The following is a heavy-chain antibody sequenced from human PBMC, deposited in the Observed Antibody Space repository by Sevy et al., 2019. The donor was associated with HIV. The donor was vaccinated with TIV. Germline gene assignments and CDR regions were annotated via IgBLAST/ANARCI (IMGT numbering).Heavy chain of an antibody. Sequence: GESLKISCAASGFAFSNYYAMHWVRQAPGKGRDWVALISYDGSDKYYADSVKGRFTISRDNFKNTLYLQMNSLTTEDTAVYYCARPRANYVDHYFFYAMDVWGQGTTVTVSS. CDR1: GFAFSNYYA. CDR2: ISYDGSDK. J-gene: IGHJ6*02. V-gene: IGHV3-30-3*01. D-gene: IGHD4-17*01. CDR3: ARPRANYVDHYFFYAMDV.